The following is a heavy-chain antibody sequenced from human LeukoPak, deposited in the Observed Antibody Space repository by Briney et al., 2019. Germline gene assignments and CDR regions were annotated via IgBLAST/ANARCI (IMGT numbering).Heavy chain of an antibody. D-gene: IGHD5-18*01. CDR3: AKVRRGAAMALDAFDI. CDR2: ISGSGGST. J-gene: IGHJ3*02. CDR1: GFTFCSYA. V-gene: IGHV3-23*01. Sequence: GGSLRLSCAASGFTFCSYAMSGVRHAPGEGLEWVSAISGSGGSTYYAVSVRGRFTISRDNSKNTLYLQMNSLRAEDTAVYYCAKVRRGAAMALDAFDIWGQGTMVTVSS.